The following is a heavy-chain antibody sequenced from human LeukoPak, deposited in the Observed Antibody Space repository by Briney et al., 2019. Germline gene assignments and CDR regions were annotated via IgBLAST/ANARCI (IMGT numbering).Heavy chain of an antibody. CDR1: GGSISSFY. CDR2: FHYSGST. D-gene: IGHD2-15*01. J-gene: IGHJ4*02. CDR3: ATHPPRYCTGGSCSDY. V-gene: IGHV4-59*01. Sequence: PSETLSLTCNVSGGSISSFYWSWIRQPPGKGLEWIGYFHYSGSTNYNPSLKSRVTISVDTSKNQIFLKLSSVTAADTAVYYCATHPPRYCTGGSCSDYWGQGTLVTVSS.